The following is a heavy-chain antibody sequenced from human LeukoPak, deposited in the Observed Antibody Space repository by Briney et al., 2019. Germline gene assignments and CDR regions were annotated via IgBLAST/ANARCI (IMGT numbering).Heavy chain of an antibody. J-gene: IGHJ3*02. D-gene: IGHD3-22*01. CDR2: IYYSGST. Sequence: SETLSLTCTVSGGSISSYYWSWIRQPPGKGLEWIGYIYYSGSTNYNPSLKSRVTISVDTSKNQFSLRLNSVTAADTAVYYCAGVYESKTHEAFEIWGRGTVVIVFS. V-gene: IGHV4-59*12. CDR3: AGVYESKTHEAFEI. CDR1: GGSISSYY.